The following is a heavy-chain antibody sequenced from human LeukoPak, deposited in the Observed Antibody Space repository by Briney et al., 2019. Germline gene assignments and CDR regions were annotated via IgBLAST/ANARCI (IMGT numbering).Heavy chain of an antibody. D-gene: IGHD3-3*02. Sequence: ASVNVSCKASGYTFTGYYIHWVRQAPGQGLEWMGWINLNNGGRNYAQKFQGRGTMTTATSISTTSIELSRLRSADKTVYYCARIETSISYYYYGMDVWGQGTTVTVSS. J-gene: IGHJ6*02. CDR1: GYTFTGYY. CDR2: INLNNGGR. V-gene: IGHV1-2*02. CDR3: ARIETSISYYYYGMDV.